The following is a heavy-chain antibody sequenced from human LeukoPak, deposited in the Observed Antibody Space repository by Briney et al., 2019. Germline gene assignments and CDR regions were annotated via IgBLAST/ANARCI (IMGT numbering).Heavy chain of an antibody. CDR2: ISWNSGSI. CDR3: AGIRARSGSYSGFDY. D-gene: IGHD6-19*01. J-gene: IGHJ4*02. CDR1: GFTFDDYA. Sequence: PGGSLRLSCAASGFTFDDYAMHWVRQAPGKGLEWVSGISWNSGSIGYADSVKGRFTISRDNAKNSLYLQMNSLRAEDTALYYCAGIRARSGSYSGFDYWGQGTLVTVSS. V-gene: IGHV3-9*01.